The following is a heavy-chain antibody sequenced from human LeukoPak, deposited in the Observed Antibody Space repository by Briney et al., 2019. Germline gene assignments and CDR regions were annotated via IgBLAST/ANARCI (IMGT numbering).Heavy chain of an antibody. Sequence: GGSLRLSCAASGFTLSSYSMNWVRQAPGKGLEWVSSIGSSSSYIYYADSVKGRFTISRDNAKNSLHLQMNSLRAEDAAVYYCAASTKHTAMVDYWGQGTLVTVSS. CDR3: AASTKHTAMVDY. D-gene: IGHD5-18*01. CDR2: IGSSSSYI. CDR1: GFTLSSYS. J-gene: IGHJ4*02. V-gene: IGHV3-21*01.